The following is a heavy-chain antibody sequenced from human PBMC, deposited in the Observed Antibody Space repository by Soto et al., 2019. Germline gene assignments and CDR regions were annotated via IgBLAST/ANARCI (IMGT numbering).Heavy chain of an antibody. J-gene: IGHJ3*01. CDR1: GFTFSYYW. Sequence: EVQLVESGGGLVRPGGSLRLSCAASGFTFSYYWMHWVRQAPGKGLVWVSRIHSDGSSTTYADFVKGRFIISRDNARNTVDLQMNSERVEDTAVYYCARGDRGAFDLWGQGKVVTVSS. CDR2: IHSDGSST. V-gene: IGHV3-74*01. D-gene: IGHD1-26*01. CDR3: ARGDRGAFDL.